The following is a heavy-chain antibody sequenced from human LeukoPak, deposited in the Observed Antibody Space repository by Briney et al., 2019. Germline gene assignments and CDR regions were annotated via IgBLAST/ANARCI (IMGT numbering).Heavy chain of an antibody. CDR1: GFTFSSYA. CDR3: AKGDYYDSSLSSFDY. D-gene: IGHD3-22*01. V-gene: IGHV3-23*01. J-gene: IGHJ4*02. CDR2: ISGSGGST. Sequence: GGSLRLSCAASGFTFSSYAMSWVRQAPGKGLEWVTAISGSGGSTYYADSVKGRFTISRDNSKNTLYLQMNSLRAEDTAVYYCAKGDYYDSSLSSFDYWGQGTLVTVSS.